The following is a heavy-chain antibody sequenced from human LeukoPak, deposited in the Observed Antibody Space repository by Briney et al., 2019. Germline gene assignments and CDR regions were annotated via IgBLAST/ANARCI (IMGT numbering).Heavy chain of an antibody. V-gene: IGHV4-34*01. CDR2: INHSEST. CDR3: ARGPSIQLWSDPYYYYGMDV. CDR1: GGSFSGYF. D-gene: IGHD5-18*01. J-gene: IGHJ6*02. Sequence: SETLSLTCAVYGGSFSGYFWSWIRQPPGKGLEWLGEINHSESTNYNPSLKSRVTISVDTSKNQFSLKLNSVTAADTAVYYCARGPSIQLWSDPYYYYGMDVWGQGTTVTVSS.